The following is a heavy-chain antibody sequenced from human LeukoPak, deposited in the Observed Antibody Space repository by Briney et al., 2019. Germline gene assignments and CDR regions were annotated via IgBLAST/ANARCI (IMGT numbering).Heavy chain of an antibody. CDR1: GGSISSYY. V-gene: IGHV4-59*08. D-gene: IGHD5-12*01. Sequence: PSETLSLTCTVSGGSISSYYWSWIRQPPGKGLEWIGYIYYSGSTNYSPSLKSRVTISVDTSKNQLSLKLSSVIAADTAVYYCARQGYSAYEILDYWGQGTLVTVSS. J-gene: IGHJ4*02. CDR3: ARQGYSAYEILDY. CDR2: IYYSGST.